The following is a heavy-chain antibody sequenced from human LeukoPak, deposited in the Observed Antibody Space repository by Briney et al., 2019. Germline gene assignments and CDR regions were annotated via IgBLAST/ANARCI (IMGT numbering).Heavy chain of an antibody. Sequence: ASVKVSCKVSGYTLTELSMHWVRQAPGKGLEWMGGFDPEDGETIYAQKFQGRVTMTEDTSTDTPYMELSSLRSEDTAVYYCETGGPYCSSTSCYHMDVWGKGTTVTVSS. V-gene: IGHV1-24*01. CDR2: FDPEDGET. CDR3: ETGGPYCSSTSCYHMDV. J-gene: IGHJ6*03. CDR1: GYTLTELS. D-gene: IGHD2-2*01.